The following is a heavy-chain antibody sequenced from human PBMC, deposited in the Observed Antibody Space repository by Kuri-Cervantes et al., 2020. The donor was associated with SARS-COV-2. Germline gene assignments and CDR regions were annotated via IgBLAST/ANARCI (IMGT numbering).Heavy chain of an antibody. CDR2: IYYSGST. CDR1: GGSFSGYY. Sequence: SETLSLTCAVYGGSFSGYYWNWIRQSPGRGLEWIGYIYYSGSTKYNPSLNSRVTMSVDTSKNQFSLKLSSVTAADTAVYFCARGAAVAATCFDYWGQGTLVTVSS. D-gene: IGHD6-19*01. V-gene: IGHV4-34*11. CDR3: ARGAAVAATCFDY. J-gene: IGHJ4*02.